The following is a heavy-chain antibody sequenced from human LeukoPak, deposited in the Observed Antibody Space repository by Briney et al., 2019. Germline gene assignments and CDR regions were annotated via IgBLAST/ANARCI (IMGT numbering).Heavy chain of an antibody. V-gene: IGHV3-7*01. CDR2: IKQDGSEK. Sequence: GGSLRLSCAASGFTFSSYWMSWVRQAPGKGLEWVANIKQDGSEKYYVDSVKGRFTISRDNAKNSLYLQRNSLRAEDTAVYYCARDPYSSGWPSYYYYGMDVWGQGTTVTVSS. J-gene: IGHJ6*02. CDR3: ARDPYSSGWPSYYYYGMDV. D-gene: IGHD6-19*01. CDR1: GFTFSSYW.